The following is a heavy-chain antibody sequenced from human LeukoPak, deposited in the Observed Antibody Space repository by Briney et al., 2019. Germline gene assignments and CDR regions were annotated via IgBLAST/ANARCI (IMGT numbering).Heavy chain of an antibody. CDR1: GGSISSSSYF. V-gene: IGHV4-39*07. CDR3: ARVHRFGDGYNLHNPNFDY. CDR2: IYYSGST. J-gene: IGHJ4*02. D-gene: IGHD5-24*01. Sequence: PSETLSLTCTVSGGSISSSSYFWGWIRQPPGKGLEWIGSIYYSGSTYYNPSLKSRVTISVDTSKNQFSLKLSSVTAADTAVYYCARVHRFGDGYNLHNPNFDYWGQGTLVTVSS.